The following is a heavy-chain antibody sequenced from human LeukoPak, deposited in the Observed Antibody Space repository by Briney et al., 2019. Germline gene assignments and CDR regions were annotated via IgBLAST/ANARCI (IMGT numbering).Heavy chain of an antibody. CDR2: IYHNGDR. V-gene: IGHV4-38-2*01. J-gene: IGHJ5*02. Sequence: PSETLSLTCAVSGYSISSGYYWGWIRQPPGEGLEWIASIYHNGDRYYNSSLKSRVTISVDTSKNQFSLTVSSVTAADTALDYCARQGSCSSTNYNRWFDPWRQGTLVIVSS. CDR1: GYSISSGYY. CDR3: ARQGSCSSTNYNRWFDP. D-gene: IGHD2-2*01.